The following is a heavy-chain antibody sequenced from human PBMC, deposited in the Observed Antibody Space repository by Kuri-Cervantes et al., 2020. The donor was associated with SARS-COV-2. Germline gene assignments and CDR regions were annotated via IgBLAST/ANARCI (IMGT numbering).Heavy chain of an antibody. J-gene: IGHJ6*03. V-gene: IGHV3-21*01. CDR1: GFTFSSYS. D-gene: IGHD3-10*01. CDR3: ARAAGGLLGLYYYYYMDV. Sequence: GESLKISCAASGFTFSSYSMNWVRQAPGKGLEWVSSISSSSSYIYYADSVKGRFTISRDNAKNSLYLQMNSLRAEDTAVYYCARAAGGLLGLYYYYYMDVWGKGTTVTVSS. CDR2: ISSSSSYI.